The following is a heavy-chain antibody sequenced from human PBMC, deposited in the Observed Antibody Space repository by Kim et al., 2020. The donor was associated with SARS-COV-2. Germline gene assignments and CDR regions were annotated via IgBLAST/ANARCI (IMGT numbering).Heavy chain of an antibody. CDR3: AKDPSKYYSSGPVDY. CDR2: IWYDGSNK. CDR1: GFTFSSYA. D-gene: IGHD6-19*01. Sequence: GGSLRLSCAASGFTFSSYAMHWVRQAPGKGLEWVAVIWYDGSNKYYADSVKGRFTISRDNSKNTLYLQMNSLRAEDTAVYYCAKDPSKYYSSGPVDYWGQGTLVTVSS. V-gene: IGHV3-33*06. J-gene: IGHJ4*02.